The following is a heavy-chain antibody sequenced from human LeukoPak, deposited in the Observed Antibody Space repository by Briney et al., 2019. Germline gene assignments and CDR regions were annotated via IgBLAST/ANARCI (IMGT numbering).Heavy chain of an antibody. D-gene: IGHD5-24*01. V-gene: IGHV1-3*01. CDR1: GYTFTSYA. CDR2: INAGNGNT. J-gene: IGHJ2*01. CDR3: ARLGGYNKHNWYFDL. Sequence: ASVKVSCKASGYTFTSYAMHWVRQAPGQRLEWMGWINAGNGNTKYSQKFQGRVTITRDTSAGTAYMELSSLRSEDTAVYYCARLGGYNKHNWYFDLWGRGTLVTVSS.